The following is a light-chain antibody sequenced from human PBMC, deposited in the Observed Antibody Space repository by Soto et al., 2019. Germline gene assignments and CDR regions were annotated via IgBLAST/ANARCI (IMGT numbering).Light chain of an antibody. J-gene: IGKJ1*01. CDR1: QSISSW. CDR2: DAS. Sequence: DIQMPQSPATLSASVGDRVTITCRASQSISSWLAWYQQKPGKAPKLLIYDASSLESGVPSSFSGSGSGQDFPLTISSLQPEDFATDYCQQYYSFPTFGQGTKVDI. V-gene: IGKV1-5*01. CDR3: QQYYSFPT.